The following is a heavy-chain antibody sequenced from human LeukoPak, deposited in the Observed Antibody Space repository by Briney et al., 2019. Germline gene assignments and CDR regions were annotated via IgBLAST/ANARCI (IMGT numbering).Heavy chain of an antibody. Sequence: GGSLRLSCAASGFSFSSYAMSWVRQPPGKGLEWVSAISGSGGSTYYADSVKGRSTISRDNSKNTLYQQMNRLRDDDTAVYYCPKVDGDFDWLLTDRGEGIDVWGEGTTVTVSS. CDR1: GFSFSSYA. CDR3: PKVDGDFDWLLTDRGEGIDV. D-gene: IGHD3-9*01. V-gene: IGHV3-23*01. J-gene: IGHJ6*01. CDR2: ISGSGGST.